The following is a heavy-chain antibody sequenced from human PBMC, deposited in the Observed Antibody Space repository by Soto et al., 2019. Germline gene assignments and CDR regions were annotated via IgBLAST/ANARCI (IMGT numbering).Heavy chain of an antibody. CDR3: AGGDNYYALGV. CDR1: ASTFCNYI. J-gene: IGHJ6*02. CDR2: ISYDGSNS. D-gene: IGHD2-15*01. Sequence: QLQLVECGGGVVQPGRSLRHSCAASASTFCNYIMHWVRQAPGKGLEWVAFISYDGSNSNYADFVEGRFTISRDNPKNMLYLQLSSLRPDDTAVYYCAGGDNYYALGVWGQGTTVIVSS. V-gene: IGHV3-30*04.